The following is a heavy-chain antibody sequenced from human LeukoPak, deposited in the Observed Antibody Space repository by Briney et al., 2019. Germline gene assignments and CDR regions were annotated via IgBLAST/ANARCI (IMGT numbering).Heavy chain of an antibody. CDR3: ARRPYCTNGVCYGELGFDP. D-gene: IGHD2-8*01. J-gene: IGHJ5*02. Sequence: ASVKVSCEASGYTFTSYAMNWVRQAPGQGLEWMGWINTNTGNPTYAQGFTGRFVFSLDTSVSTAYLQISSLKAEDTAVYYCARRPYCTNGVCYGELGFDPWGQGTLVTVSS. CDR2: INTNTGNP. V-gene: IGHV7-4-1*02. CDR1: GYTFTSYA.